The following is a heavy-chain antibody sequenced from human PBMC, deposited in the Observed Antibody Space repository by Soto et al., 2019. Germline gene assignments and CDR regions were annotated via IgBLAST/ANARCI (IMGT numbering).Heavy chain of an antibody. CDR1: GYTFTSYG. CDR3: ARNVRFLEINWFDP. Sequence: ASVKVSCKASGYTFTSYGISWVRQAPGQGLEWMGWISAYNGNTNYAQKLQGRVTMTTDTSTSTAYTELRSLRSDDTAVYYCARNVRFLEINWFDPWGQGTLVTVSS. CDR2: ISAYNGNT. J-gene: IGHJ5*02. V-gene: IGHV1-18*01. D-gene: IGHD3-3*01.